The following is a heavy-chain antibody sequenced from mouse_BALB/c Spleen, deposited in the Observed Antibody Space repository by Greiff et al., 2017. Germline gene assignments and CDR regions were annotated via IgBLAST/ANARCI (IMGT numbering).Heavy chain of an antibody. CDR3: EREGYGSDF. Sequence: VHVKQPGAELAKPGASVKMSCKASGYTFTSYWMHGVKQRPGLGLEWIGYITPSTGYTEYNQKFKDKATLTADKSSSTAYMQLSSLTSEDSAVYNCEREGYGSDFWGQGPTLTVSS. CDR2: ITPSTGYT. V-gene: IGHV1-7*01. J-gene: IGHJ2*01. CDR1: GYTFTSYW. D-gene: IGHD1-2*01.